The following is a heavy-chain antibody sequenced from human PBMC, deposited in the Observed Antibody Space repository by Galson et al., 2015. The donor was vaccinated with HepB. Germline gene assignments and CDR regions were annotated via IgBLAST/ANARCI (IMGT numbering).Heavy chain of an antibody. CDR2: ISSDSHFI. J-gene: IGHJ4*02. CDR3: ARPLSSGWFVLAS. V-gene: IGHV3-21*01. CDR1: GFNFNTYS. Sequence: SLRLSCAASGFNFNTYSVNWVRQAPGKGLEWVTSISSDSHFIYYADSVKGRFTVSRDNAKSSLYLHMNSLRAEDTGIYYCARPLSSGWFVLASWGPGTQVTVSS. D-gene: IGHD6-19*01.